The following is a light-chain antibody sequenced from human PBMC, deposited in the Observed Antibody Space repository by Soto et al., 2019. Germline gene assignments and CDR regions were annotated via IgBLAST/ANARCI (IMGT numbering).Light chain of an antibody. J-gene: IGLJ1*01. CDR3: CSYTTSNTRQIV. CDR1: SSDVGGYNY. Sequence: QSVLTQPASVSGYPGQSITISCTGTSSDVGGYNYVSWYQQHPGKASKFMIYDVSNRPSGVSNRFSGSKSGNTASLTISGLQAEDEADYYCCSYTTSNTRQIVFGTGTKVTVL. V-gene: IGLV2-14*01. CDR2: DVS.